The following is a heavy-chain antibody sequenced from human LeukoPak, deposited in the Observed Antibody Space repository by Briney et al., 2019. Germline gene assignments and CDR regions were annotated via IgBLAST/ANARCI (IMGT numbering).Heavy chain of an antibody. CDR3: ARDASYYGMDV. J-gene: IGHJ6*02. CDR2: IYYSGST. V-gene: IGHV4-59*01. CDR1: GGSICSYY. Sequence: SETLSLTCTVSGGSICSYYWSWIRQPPGKGLEWIGYIYYSGSTNYNPSLKSRVTISVDPSKSQFSQKLSSVTAADTAVYYGARDASYYGMDVWGQGTTVTVSS.